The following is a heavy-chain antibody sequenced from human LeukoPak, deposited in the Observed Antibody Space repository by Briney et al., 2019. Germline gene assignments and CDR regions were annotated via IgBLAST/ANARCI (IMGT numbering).Heavy chain of an antibody. V-gene: IGHV3-30*02. CDR3: ARVTGVLRFLEWPGGYYMDV. J-gene: IGHJ6*03. CDR1: GFTFSSYG. CDR2: IRYDGSNK. Sequence: GGSLRLSCAASGFTFSSYGMHWVRQAPGKGLEWVAFIRYDGSNKYYADSVKGRFTISRDNSKNTLYLQMNSLRAEDTAVYYCARVTGVLRFLEWPGGYYMDVWGKGTTVTVSS. D-gene: IGHD3-3*01.